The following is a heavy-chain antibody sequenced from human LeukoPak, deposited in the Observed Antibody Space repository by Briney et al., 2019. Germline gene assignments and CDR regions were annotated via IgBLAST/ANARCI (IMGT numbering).Heavy chain of an antibody. D-gene: IGHD2-2*02. V-gene: IGHV1-69*05. J-gene: IGHJ4*02. CDR1: GGTFSSYA. CDR2: IIPIFCTA. Sequence: SVKVSCKASGGTFSSYAISWVRQAPGQGLEWMGGIIPIFCTANYAQKFQGRVTITTDESTSTAYMELSSLRSEDTAVYYCASNPLPLGCSSTSCYNINFDCWGQGTLVTVSS. CDR3: ASNPLPLGCSSTSCYNINFDC.